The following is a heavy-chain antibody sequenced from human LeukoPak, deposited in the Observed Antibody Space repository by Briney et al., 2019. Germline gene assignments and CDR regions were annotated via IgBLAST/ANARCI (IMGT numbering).Heavy chain of an antibody. CDR1: GFTFSSYG. D-gene: IGHD6-19*01. J-gene: IGHJ3*02. V-gene: IGHV3-30*03. CDR3: AREFSGYAFDI. CDR2: ISDDGTRK. Sequence: AGGSLRLSCAASGFTFSSYGIHWVRLAPGRGLEWVAVISDDGTRKYYADSVQGRFTISRDNSKNTLYLQMNSLRAEDTAVYYCAREFSGYAFDIWGQGTMVTVSS.